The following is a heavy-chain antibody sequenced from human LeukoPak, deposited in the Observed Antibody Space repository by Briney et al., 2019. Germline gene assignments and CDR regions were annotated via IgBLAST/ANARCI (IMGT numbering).Heavy chain of an antibody. J-gene: IGHJ4*02. CDR2: IYSGGST. D-gene: IGHD5-18*01. V-gene: IGHV3-53*01. CDR3: ARVGTAMVWDY. CDR1: GFTVSSNY. Sequence: PWGCLGLSCAASGFTVSSNYMSWVRQAPGKGLEWVSVIYSGGSTYYADSVKGRFTISRDNSKNTLYLQMNSLRAEDTAVYYCARVGTAMVWDYCGQGTLVTVSS.